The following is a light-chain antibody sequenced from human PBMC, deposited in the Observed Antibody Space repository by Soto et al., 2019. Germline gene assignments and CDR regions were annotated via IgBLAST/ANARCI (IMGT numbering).Light chain of an antibody. CDR2: AAS. CDR3: QQADTFPIT. J-gene: IGKJ5*01. Sequence: IVITPSPDSLAVSLCESPTINSKSGQSALYSSNNKNYLAWYQQKPGKAPKLLIYAASSLQSGVPSRFSGSGFGTDFTLTISSLQPEDSAIYYCQQADTFPITFGQGTRLEIK. V-gene: IGKV4-1*01. CDR1: QSALYSSNNKNY.